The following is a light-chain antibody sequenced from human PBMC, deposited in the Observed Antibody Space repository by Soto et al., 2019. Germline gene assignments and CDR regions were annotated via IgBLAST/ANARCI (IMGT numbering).Light chain of an antibody. J-gene: IGKJ3*01. V-gene: IGKV1-27*01. CDR2: AAS. Sequence: QMTQSPSYISASVGDSVTITCRASQDSSNYLAWYQQKPGKVPKLLIYAASTLQSGVPSRFSGSGSGTDFTLTISSLQPEDVATYYCQRYNSARVTFGPGTKLDIQ. CDR3: QRYNSARVT. CDR1: QDSSNY.